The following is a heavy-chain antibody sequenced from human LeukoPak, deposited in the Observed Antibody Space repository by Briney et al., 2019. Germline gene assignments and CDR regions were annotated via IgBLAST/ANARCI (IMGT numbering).Heavy chain of an antibody. V-gene: IGHV4-34*01. CDR3: ARRRVVVVAATVPSLKRYWYFDL. D-gene: IGHD2-15*01. J-gene: IGHJ2*01. CDR1: GGSFSGYC. CDR2: INHSGST. Sequence: SSETLSLTCAVYGGSFSGYCWSWIRQPPGKGLEWIGEINHSGSTNYYPSLKSRVTISVDTSKNQFSLKLSSVTAADTAVYYCARRRVVVVAATVPSLKRYWYFDLWGRGTLVTVSS.